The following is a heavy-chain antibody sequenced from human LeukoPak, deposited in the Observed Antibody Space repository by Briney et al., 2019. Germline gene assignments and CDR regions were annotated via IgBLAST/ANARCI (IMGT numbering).Heavy chain of an antibody. V-gene: IGHV5-51*01. CDR1: GYSFTYYW. CDR2: IYPGDSDT. CDR3: ARILQPAERGALDI. Sequence: GKSLKISCKGSGYSFTYYWVVWVRQMPGKGLEWMGVIYPGDSDTRYSPSFQGQVTISADKSITTAYLQWSSLKASDTAMYYCARILQPAERGALDIWGQGTMVTVSS. D-gene: IGHD2-2*01. J-gene: IGHJ3*02.